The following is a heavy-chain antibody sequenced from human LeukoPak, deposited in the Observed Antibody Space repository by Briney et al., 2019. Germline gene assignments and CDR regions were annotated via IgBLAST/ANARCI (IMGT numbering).Heavy chain of an antibody. CDR3: ARASRADWFDP. V-gene: IGHV4-59*12. Sequence: SETLSLTCTVSGGSISSYYWNWIRQPPGKGLEWIGYISYSGSTNYSPSLESRVTMSVDTSKNQFSLKLSSVTAADTAVYYCARASRADWFDPWGQGTLVTVSA. CDR1: GGSISSYY. J-gene: IGHJ5*02. CDR2: ISYSGST.